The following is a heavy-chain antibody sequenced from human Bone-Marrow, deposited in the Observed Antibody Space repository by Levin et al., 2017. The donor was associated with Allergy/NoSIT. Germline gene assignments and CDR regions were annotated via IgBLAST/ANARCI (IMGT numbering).Heavy chain of an antibody. CDR2: IIPIFGTA. D-gene: IGHD4-17*01. CDR3: AREGFYGDQLLWY. Sequence: ASVKVSCKASGGTFSSYAISWVRQAPGQGLEWMGGIIPIFGTANYAQKFQGRVTITADESTSTAYMELSSLRSEDTAVYYCAREGFYGDQLLWYWGQGTLVTVSS. J-gene: IGHJ4*02. CDR1: GGTFSSYA. V-gene: IGHV1-69*13.